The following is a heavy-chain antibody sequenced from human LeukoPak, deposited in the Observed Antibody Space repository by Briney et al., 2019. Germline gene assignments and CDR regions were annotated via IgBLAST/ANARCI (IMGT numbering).Heavy chain of an antibody. CDR2: INPNSGGT. Sequence: ASVKVSCKASGYTFTGYYMHWVRQAPGQGLEWMGWINPNSGGTNYAQKFQGRVTMTRDMSTSTVYMELSSLRSEDTAVYYCARDGAAGTSAFDPWGQGTLVTVSS. CDR1: GYTFTGYY. J-gene: IGHJ5*02. D-gene: IGHD6-13*01. V-gene: IGHV1-2*02. CDR3: ARDGAAGTSAFDP.